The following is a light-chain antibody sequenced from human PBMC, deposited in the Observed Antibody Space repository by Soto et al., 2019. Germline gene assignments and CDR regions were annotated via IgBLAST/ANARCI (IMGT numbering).Light chain of an antibody. V-gene: IGLV1-44*01. Sequence: QSVLTQPPSASGTPGQRVTISCSGSSSNIGRNTVNWYQQLPGTAPKLLIYSNNQPPSGVPDRFSGSKSGTSASLAISGLQSEDEADYYCAAWDDSLNGVVFGGGTKLTV. CDR3: AAWDDSLNGVV. CDR1: SSNIGRNT. J-gene: IGLJ2*01. CDR2: SNN.